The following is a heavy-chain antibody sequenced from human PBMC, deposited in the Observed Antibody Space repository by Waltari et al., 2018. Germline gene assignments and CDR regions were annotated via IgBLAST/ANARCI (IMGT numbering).Heavy chain of an antibody. V-gene: IGHV3-23*01. CDR1: GFTFNTNA. J-gene: IGHJ4*02. D-gene: IGHD3-10*01. CDR3: AKAYGSGSYSD. CDR2: ISGSGGST. Sequence: EVQLLESGGGLVQPGGSLRLSCAASGFTFNTNAMSWVRQAPGKGLEWVSGISGSGGSTYYADSVKGRFTISRDNSKNTLYLLMNSLRAEDTAVYYCAKAYGSGSYSDWGQGTLVTVSS.